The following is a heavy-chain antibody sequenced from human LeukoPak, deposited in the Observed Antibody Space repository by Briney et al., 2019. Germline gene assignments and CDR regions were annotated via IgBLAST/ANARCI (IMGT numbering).Heavy chain of an antibody. CDR3: VRVGGTGTNTEDY. Sequence: SETLSLTCAVYGGSFSGYYWSWIRQPPGKGLEWIGEINHSGSTNYNPSLKSRVTISVDTSKNQFSLKLSSVTAADTAVYYCVRVGGTGTNTEDYWGQGTLVTVSS. J-gene: IGHJ4*02. CDR2: INHSGST. V-gene: IGHV4-34*01. D-gene: IGHD1-7*01. CDR1: GGSFSGYY.